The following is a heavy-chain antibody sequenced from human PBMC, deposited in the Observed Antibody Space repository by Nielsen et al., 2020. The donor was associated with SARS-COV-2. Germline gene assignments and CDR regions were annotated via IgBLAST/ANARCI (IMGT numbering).Heavy chain of an antibody. J-gene: IGHJ1*01. V-gene: IGHV3-48*01. D-gene: IGHD6-19*01. Sequence: GGSLRLSCAASGFTFNTYAMNWVRQAPGKGLEWVAYISASSANIHYAASVNGRFTVSRDNSKNTLSLQMNSLRPEDAAVYYCARDLYSSGWWGYFQYWGQGTLVIVSS. CDR1: GFTFNTYA. CDR2: ISASSANI. CDR3: ARDLYSSGWWGYFQY.